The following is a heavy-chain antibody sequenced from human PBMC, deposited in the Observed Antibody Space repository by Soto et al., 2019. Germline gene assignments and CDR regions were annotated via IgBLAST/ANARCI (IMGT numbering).Heavy chain of an antibody. J-gene: IGHJ4*02. CDR2: IYYSGST. Sequence: SETLSLTCTVSGGSISSGGYYWSWIRQHPGKGLEWIGYIYYSGSTYYNPSLKSRVTISVDTSKTQFSLKLSSVTAADTAVYYCARAFVDYGDYVLDPLTYFDYWGQGTLVTVSS. D-gene: IGHD4-17*01. CDR3: ARAFVDYGDYVLDPLTYFDY. V-gene: IGHV4-31*03. CDR1: GGSISSGGYY.